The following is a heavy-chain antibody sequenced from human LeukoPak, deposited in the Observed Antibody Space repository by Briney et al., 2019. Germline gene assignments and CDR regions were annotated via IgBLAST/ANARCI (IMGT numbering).Heavy chain of an antibody. CDR3: ARDRDNYDFWSGLTSYYFDY. Sequence: PGGSLRLSCAASGFTFSSYSMNWVRQAPGKGLEWVSCISSSSSYIYYADSVKGRFTISRDNAKNSLYLQMNSLRAEDTAVYYCARDRDNYDFWSGLTSYYFDYWGQGTLVTVSS. J-gene: IGHJ4*02. CDR2: ISSSSSYI. CDR1: GFTFSSYS. D-gene: IGHD3-3*01. V-gene: IGHV3-21*01.